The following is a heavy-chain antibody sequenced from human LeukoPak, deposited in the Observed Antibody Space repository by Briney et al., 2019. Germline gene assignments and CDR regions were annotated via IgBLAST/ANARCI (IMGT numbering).Heavy chain of an antibody. D-gene: IGHD5-24*01. J-gene: IGHJ4*02. CDR3: ARSQEMATMFVDY. Sequence: PSETLSLTCTVSGGSISSGDYYWSWIRQLPGKGLEWIGYIYYSGSTYYNPSLKSRVTISVDTSKNQFSLKLSSVTAADTAVYYCARSQEMATMFVDYWGQGTLVTVSS. V-gene: IGHV4-30-4*08. CDR2: IYYSGST. CDR1: GGSISSGDYY.